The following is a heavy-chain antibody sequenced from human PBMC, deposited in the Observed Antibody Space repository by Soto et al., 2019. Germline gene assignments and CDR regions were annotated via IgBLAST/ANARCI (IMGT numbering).Heavy chain of an antibody. Sequence: GGSLRLSCAASGFIVSSNYMSWVRQAPGKGLEWVSVIYSGGSTYYADSVKGRFTISRDNSKNTMYLQMNSLRAEDTAVYYCARGRSDMGYGDQYFDYWGQGTLVTVSS. CDR1: GFIVSSNY. CDR2: IYSGGST. V-gene: IGHV3-66*01. D-gene: IGHD4-17*01. CDR3: ARGRSDMGYGDQYFDY. J-gene: IGHJ4*02.